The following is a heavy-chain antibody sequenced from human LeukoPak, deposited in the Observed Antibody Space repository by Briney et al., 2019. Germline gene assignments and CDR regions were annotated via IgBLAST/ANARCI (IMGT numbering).Heavy chain of an antibody. D-gene: IGHD6-13*01. Sequence: PSETLSLTCAVSDYSISSNSYYWGWIRQTPGKGLEWIGSIFHNGSTFYNPSLKSRVTISVDKSKNQFSLKLSSVTAADTAVYYCARDQKEQLVPLYYYYYMDVWGKGTTVTVSS. CDR2: IFHNGST. J-gene: IGHJ6*03. V-gene: IGHV4-38-2*02. CDR1: DYSISSNSYY. CDR3: ARDQKEQLVPLYYYYYMDV.